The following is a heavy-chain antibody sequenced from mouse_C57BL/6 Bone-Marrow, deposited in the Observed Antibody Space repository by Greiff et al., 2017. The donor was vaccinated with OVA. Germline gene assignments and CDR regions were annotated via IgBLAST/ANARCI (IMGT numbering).Heavy chain of an antibody. Sequence: EVQLQESGPELVKPGASVKISCKASGYSFTGYYMNWVKHSPETSLEWIGEINPSPGGTTSNPQFKAKATLPVDTSSRTAYMQLKSLTSEGSAVYYWARGGGTRNFDYWGQGTTLTGSS. J-gene: IGHJ2*01. CDR3: ARGGGTRNFDY. D-gene: IGHD2-14*01. CDR2: INPSPGGT. V-gene: IGHV1-42*01. CDR1: GYSFTGYY.